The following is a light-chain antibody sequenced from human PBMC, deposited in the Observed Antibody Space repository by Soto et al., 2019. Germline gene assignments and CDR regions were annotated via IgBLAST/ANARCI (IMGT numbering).Light chain of an antibody. Sequence: ESVFTQSPATLSLSPGERATLSCRASQSVSSYLDWYQQKPCQAPRLLIYDASNRATGIPARFSGSGSGTDFPLTISSLEPEDFAVYYCQQRSNWLWTFGQGTKVEL. CDR1: QSVSSY. CDR3: QQRSNWLWT. V-gene: IGKV3-11*01. J-gene: IGKJ1*01. CDR2: DAS.